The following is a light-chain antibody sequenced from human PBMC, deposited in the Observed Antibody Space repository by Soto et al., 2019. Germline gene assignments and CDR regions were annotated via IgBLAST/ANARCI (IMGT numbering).Light chain of an antibody. V-gene: IGKV3-15*01. CDR1: QTVTTN. CDR3: QQYHDWHT. J-gene: IGKJ2*01. Sequence: EIVMTQSPATLSVSPGERATLSCRASQTVTTNLAWYQQKPGQAPRLLIYDTSIRASGIPARFGGSGFGTEFTLTITSLQSEDFAVYFCQQYHDWHTFGQGTKLEIK. CDR2: DTS.